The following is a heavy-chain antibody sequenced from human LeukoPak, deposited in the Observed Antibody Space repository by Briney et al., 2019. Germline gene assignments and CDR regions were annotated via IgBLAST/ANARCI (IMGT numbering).Heavy chain of an antibody. Sequence: SVKVSCKASGGTFSSYAISWVRQAPGQGREWMGGIIPIFGTANYAQKFQGRVTITADEATSTAYMELSSLRSEDTAVYFCARGVRERFLDYWGQGTLVTVSS. CDR3: ARGVRERFLDY. CDR2: IIPIFGTA. V-gene: IGHV1-69*01. CDR1: GGTFSSYA. J-gene: IGHJ4*02. D-gene: IGHD5-24*01.